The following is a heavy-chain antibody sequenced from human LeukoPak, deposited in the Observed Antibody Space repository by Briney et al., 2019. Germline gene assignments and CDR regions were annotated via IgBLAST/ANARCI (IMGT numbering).Heavy chain of an antibody. CDR3: AKDGDYYFDY. V-gene: IGHV3-43*02. CDR2: ISVYGAGP. Sequence: GGSLRLSCAASGFTFDGYAMHWVRPAPGKGLEWGSLISVYGAGPNYADSVKGRFTIPRDNSKNSLYLQMNSMRIEDTALYYGAKDGDYYFDYWGQGTLVTVSS. J-gene: IGHJ4*02. D-gene: IGHD4-17*01. CDR1: GFTFDGYA.